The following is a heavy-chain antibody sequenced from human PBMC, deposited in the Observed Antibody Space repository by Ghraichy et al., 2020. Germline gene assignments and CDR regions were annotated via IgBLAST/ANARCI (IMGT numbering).Heavy chain of an antibody. D-gene: IGHD6-13*01. CDR1: GFTFSSYS. CDR2: ISSSSSYI. V-gene: IGHV3-21*01. J-gene: IGHJ5*02. CDR3: AGSTYGSSWLDWFDP. Sequence: GGSLRLSCAASGFTFSSYSMNWVRQAPGKGLEWVSSISSSSSYIYYADSVKGRFTISRDNAKNSLYLQMNSLRAEDTAVYYCAGSTYGSSWLDWFDPWGPGTLVTVSS.